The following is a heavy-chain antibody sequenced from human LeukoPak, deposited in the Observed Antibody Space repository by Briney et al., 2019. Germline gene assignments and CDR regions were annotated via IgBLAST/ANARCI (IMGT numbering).Heavy chain of an antibody. CDR3: ARDLDTTVTMKGMDV. D-gene: IGHD4-17*01. CDR1: GGSLSDYY. J-gene: IGHJ6*04. Sequence: PSETLSLTCAVYGGSLSDYYWSWIRQSPGKGLEWIGEISHRGRTYYNLSLKSRVTISIDTSKNQFSLKVNSVSAADTAVYYCARDLDTTVTMKGMDVWGKGTTVTVSS. CDR2: ISHRGRT. V-gene: IGHV4-34*01.